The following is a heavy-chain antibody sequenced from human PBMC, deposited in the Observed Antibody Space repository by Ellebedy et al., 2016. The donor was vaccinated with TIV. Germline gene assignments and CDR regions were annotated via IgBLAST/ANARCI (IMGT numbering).Heavy chain of an antibody. CDR2: IFIDSTT. D-gene: IGHD1-7*01. J-gene: IGHJ3*02. V-gene: IGHV3-66*01. Sequence: GGSLRLSCAASELTVSSNYMSWVRQAPGKGLERVSVIFIDSTTYYADSVKGRFTISRDTSKNTLYLQMSGLRAEDTAVYYCARETFNDVDLDLWGLFDIWGQGTMVTVSS. CDR1: ELTVSSNY. CDR3: ARETFNDVDLDLWGLFDI.